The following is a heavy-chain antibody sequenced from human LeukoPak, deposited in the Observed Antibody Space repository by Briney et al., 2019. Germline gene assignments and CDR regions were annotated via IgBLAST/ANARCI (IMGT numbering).Heavy chain of an antibody. D-gene: IGHD5-12*01. Sequence: GGSLRLSCAASGFTFSSYWMSWVRQAPGKGLEWVANIKQDGSEKYYVDSVKGRSTISRDNAKNSLYLQMNSLRAEDTAVYYCAGEAPSGYAGYWGQGTLVTVSS. CDR1: GFTFSSYW. V-gene: IGHV3-7*01. CDR3: AGEAPSGYAGY. J-gene: IGHJ4*02. CDR2: IKQDGSEK.